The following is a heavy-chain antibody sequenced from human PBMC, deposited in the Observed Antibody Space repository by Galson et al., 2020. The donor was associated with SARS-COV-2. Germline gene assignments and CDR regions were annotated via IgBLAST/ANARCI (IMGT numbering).Heavy chain of an antibody. J-gene: IGHJ3*02. CDR3: AGRVAGAGSLHI. CDR2: TYYRSQWST. Sequence: SQTLSPTCAISGDSVSSNSAAWNWIRQSPSRGLEWLGRTYYRSQWSTDYAVSVKSRITINPDTSKNQFSLQLNSVTPEDTAIYYCAGRVAGAGSLHIWGQGTMVIVSS. D-gene: IGHD6-13*01. V-gene: IGHV6-1*01. CDR1: GDSVSSNSAA.